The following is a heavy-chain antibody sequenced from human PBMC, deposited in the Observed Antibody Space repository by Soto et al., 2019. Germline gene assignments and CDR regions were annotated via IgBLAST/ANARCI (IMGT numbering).Heavy chain of an antibody. V-gene: IGHV3-30*18. CDR1: GFTFSSYG. J-gene: IGHJ4*02. Sequence: GGSLRLSCAASGFTFSSYGMHWVRQAPGKGLEWVAVISYDGSNKYYADSVKGRFTISRDNSKNTLYLQMNSLRAEDTAVYYWAKGRTTGLVFSRYLDYWGQGSLVTVS. CDR2: ISYDGSNK. CDR3: AKGRTTGLVFSRYLDY. D-gene: IGHD3-3*02.